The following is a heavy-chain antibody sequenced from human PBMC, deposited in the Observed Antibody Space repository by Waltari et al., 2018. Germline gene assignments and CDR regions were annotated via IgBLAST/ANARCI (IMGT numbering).Heavy chain of an antibody. V-gene: IGHV4-4*02. CDR2: IYHSGST. CDR3: ATSLVPPSDYYYGMDV. CDR1: GGSISSSNW. J-gene: IGHJ6*02. D-gene: IGHD6-13*01. Sequence: QVQLQESGPGLVKPSGTLSLTCAVSGGSISSSNWWSWVRQPPGKGLEWIGEIYHSGSTNYNPSRKSRVTRSVDKSKNQFSLKLGSVTAADTAGYYCATSLVPPSDYYYGMDVWGQGTTVIVSS.